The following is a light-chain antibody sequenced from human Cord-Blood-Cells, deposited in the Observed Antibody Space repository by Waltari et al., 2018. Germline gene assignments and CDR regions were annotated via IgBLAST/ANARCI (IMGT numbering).Light chain of an antibody. J-gene: IGLJ3*02. CDR1: SSNIGSNY. V-gene: IGLV1-47*01. CDR2: RNK. Sequence: QSVLTQPPSASGTPGQRVTISCSGSSSNIGSNYVYWYQQLPGTAPKLLIYRNKQRPSGVPDRFSGSESGTSAALAISWLRSEDEADYYCAAWDDSLSGPVFGGGTKLTVL. CDR3: AAWDDSLSGPV.